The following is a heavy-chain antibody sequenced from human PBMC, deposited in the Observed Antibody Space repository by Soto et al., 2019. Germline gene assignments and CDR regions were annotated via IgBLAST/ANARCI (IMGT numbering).Heavy chain of an antibody. V-gene: IGHV3-15*07. CDR2: VKTKTDGGTT. D-gene: IGHD1-1*01. CDR1: GFNFSDAW. CDR3: TTLGTS. Sequence: EVQLVESGGGLVKPGGSLRLSCAASGFNFSDAWMNWVRQAPGKGLEWVGHVKTKTDGGTTEYAASVKGRFIVSRDDSRNTLYLQMNSLKSEDTAMYYCTTLGTSWGKGTLVVVSS. J-gene: IGHJ4*02.